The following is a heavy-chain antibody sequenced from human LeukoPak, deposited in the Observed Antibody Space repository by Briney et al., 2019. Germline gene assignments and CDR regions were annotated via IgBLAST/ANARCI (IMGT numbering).Heavy chain of an antibody. CDR2: INSDGSST. CDR3: AREGCSSTSCYANWFDP. Sequence: GGSLRLSCAASGFTFSSYWMHWVRQAPGKGMVWVSRINSDGSSTSYADSVKGRFTISRDNAKNTLYLQMNSLRAEDTAVYYCAREGCSSTSCYANWFDPWGQGTLVTVSS. D-gene: IGHD2-2*01. CDR1: GFTFSSYW. J-gene: IGHJ5*02. V-gene: IGHV3-74*01.